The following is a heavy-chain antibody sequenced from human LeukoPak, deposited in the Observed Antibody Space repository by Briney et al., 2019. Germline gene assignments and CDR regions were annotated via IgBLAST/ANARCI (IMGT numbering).Heavy chain of an antibody. V-gene: IGHV3-30*18. CDR2: LSYDGAKI. CDR3: AKGGCWSGDP. J-gene: IGHJ5*02. CDR1: GFTLSNFG. D-gene: IGHD3-3*01. Sequence: PGGSLRLSCAASGFTLSNFGMHWVRQAPGKGLEWVAVLSYDGAKIHYAESVKGRFTISRDNSKNTLYLQMNSLRPEDTAVYYCAKGGCWSGDPWGQGTLVTVSS.